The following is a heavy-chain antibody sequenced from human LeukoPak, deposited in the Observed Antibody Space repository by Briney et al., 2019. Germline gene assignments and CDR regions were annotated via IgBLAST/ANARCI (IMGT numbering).Heavy chain of an antibody. CDR1: GYTFTSYA. V-gene: IGHV1-3*01. Sequence: ASVKVSCKASGYTFTSYAMHWVRQAPGQGLEWMGWINAGNGNTKYSQKFQGRVTITRDTSASTAYMELSSLRSEDTAVYYCASQFGYCSSTSCGVEIDYWGQGTLVTVSS. D-gene: IGHD2-2*03. CDR3: ASQFGYCSSTSCGVEIDY. J-gene: IGHJ4*02. CDR2: INAGNGNT.